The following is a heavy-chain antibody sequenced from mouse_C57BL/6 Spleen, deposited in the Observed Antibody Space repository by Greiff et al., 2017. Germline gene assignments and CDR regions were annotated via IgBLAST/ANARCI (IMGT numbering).Heavy chain of an antibody. D-gene: IGHD2-4*01. V-gene: IGHV14-1*01. CDR3: TTRDYDGRGYYYAMDY. CDR2: IDPEDGDT. Sequence: VHVKQSGAELVRPGASVKLSCTASGFNIKDYYMHWVKQRPEQGLEWIGRIDPEDGDTAYAPKFPGKGTMTAETSSTTAYLQLSSLTSEDTAVYYCTTRDYDGRGYYYAMDYWGQGTLVTVSA. CDR1: GFNIKDYY. J-gene: IGHJ4*01.